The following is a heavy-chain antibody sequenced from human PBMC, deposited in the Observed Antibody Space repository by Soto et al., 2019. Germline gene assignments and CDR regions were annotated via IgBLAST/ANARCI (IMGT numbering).Heavy chain of an antibody. V-gene: IGHV1-18*01. CDR1: GYPFSSHD. Sequence: ASVKVSCKASGYPFSSHDINWVRQAPGQGLEWMGWINAYNGNTNYAQNLQGRLTLTTDTSTTTAYMELRSLRSNDTAIYYCAMVDVYVTPSPQDVWGQGTTVTVSS. CDR2: INAYNGNT. J-gene: IGHJ6*02. CDR3: AMVDVYVTPSPQDV. D-gene: IGHD3-16*01.